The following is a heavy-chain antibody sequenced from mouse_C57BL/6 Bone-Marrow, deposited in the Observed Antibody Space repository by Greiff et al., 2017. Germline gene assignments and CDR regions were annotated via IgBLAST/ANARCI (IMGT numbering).Heavy chain of an antibody. CDR2: INPYNGGT. J-gene: IGHJ1*03. V-gene: IGHV1-19*01. CDR3: ARRGVITTVVARWYFDV. CDR1: GYTFTDYY. Sequence: EVQLQQSGPVLVKPGASVKMSCKASGYTFTDYYMNWVKQSHGKSLEWIGVINPYNGGTSYNQKFKGKATLTVDKSSSTAYMELNSLTSEDSAVYYCARRGVITTVVARWYFDVWGTGTTVTVS. D-gene: IGHD1-1*01.